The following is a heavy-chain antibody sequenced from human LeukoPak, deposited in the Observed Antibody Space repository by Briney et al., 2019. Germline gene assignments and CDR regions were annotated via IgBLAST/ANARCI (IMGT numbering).Heavy chain of an antibody. CDR3: ARIASYYDSSGYPGGVDY. CDR2: IFSNDEK. D-gene: IGHD3-22*01. V-gene: IGHV2-26*01. J-gene: IGHJ4*02. CDR1: GFSLSNARMG. Sequence: SGPVLVKPTETLTLTCTVSGFSLSNARMGVSWIRQPPGKALEWLPHIFSNDEKSYRTSLKSRLTISKDTSKSQVVLIMTNMDPVDTATYYCARIASYYDSSGYPGGVDYWGQGTLVTVSS.